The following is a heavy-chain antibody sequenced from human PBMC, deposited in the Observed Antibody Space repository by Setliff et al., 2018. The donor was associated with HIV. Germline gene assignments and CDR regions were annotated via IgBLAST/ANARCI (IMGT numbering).Heavy chain of an antibody. V-gene: IGHV5-51*01. CDR2: IHPGDSDT. J-gene: IGHJ4*02. Sequence: PGESLKISCQSSGYRFTNYWIGWVRQMPGKGLEWMGIIHPGDSDTRYSPSFQGQVTISADKSISTAYLQWSSLQTSDSGMYYCARGIAALTASFDYWGQGSLVTVSS. CDR1: GYRFTNYW. CDR3: ARGIAALTASFDY. D-gene: IGHD2-21*02.